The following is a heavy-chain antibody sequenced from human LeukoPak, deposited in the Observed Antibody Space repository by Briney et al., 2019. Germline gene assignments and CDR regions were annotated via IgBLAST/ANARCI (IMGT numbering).Heavy chain of an antibody. V-gene: IGHV3-23*01. J-gene: IGHJ6*03. D-gene: IGHD2-15*01. CDR2: MSGSGGST. CDR3: ARALLGAPPYYYYYMDV. Sequence: GGSLRLSCAASGFTFSSYAISWVRQAPGKGLEWVSAMSGSGGSTYYADSVKGRFTISRDNAKNSLFLQMNSLRAEDTAVYYCARALLGAPPYYYYYMDVWGKGTTVPVSS. CDR1: GFTFSSYA.